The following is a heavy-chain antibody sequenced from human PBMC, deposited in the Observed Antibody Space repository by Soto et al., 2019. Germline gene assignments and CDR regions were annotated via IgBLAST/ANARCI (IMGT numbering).Heavy chain of an antibody. J-gene: IGHJ6*03. Sequence: SETLSLTCTVSGGSVSSSSYYWGWIRQPPGKGLEWIGSIYYSGSTYYNPSLKSRVTISVDTSKNQFSLKLSSVTAADTAVYYCARPQLGSGYYMDVWGKGTTVTVSS. CDR2: IYYSGST. D-gene: IGHD7-27*01. CDR3: ARPQLGSGYYMDV. V-gene: IGHV4-39*01. CDR1: GGSVSSSSYY.